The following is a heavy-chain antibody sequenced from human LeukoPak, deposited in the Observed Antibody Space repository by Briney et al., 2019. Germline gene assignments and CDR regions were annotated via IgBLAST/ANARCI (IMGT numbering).Heavy chain of an antibody. V-gene: IGHV1-18*01. CDR2: ISAYNGNT. D-gene: IGHD2-21*02. CDR1: GYTFTSYG. Sequence: ASVKVSCKASGYTFTSYGISWVRQAPGQGLAWMGWISAYNGNTNYAQKLQGRVTMTTDTSTSTAYMELRSLRSDDTAVYYCARDHCGGDCPTFYYYYGMDVWGQGTTVTVSS. J-gene: IGHJ6*02. CDR3: ARDHCGGDCPTFYYYYGMDV.